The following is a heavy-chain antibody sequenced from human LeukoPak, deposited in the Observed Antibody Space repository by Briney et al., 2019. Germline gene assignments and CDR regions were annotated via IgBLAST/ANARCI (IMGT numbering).Heavy chain of an antibody. D-gene: IGHD3-22*01. V-gene: IGHV1-69*05. CDR2: IIPIFGTA. CDR1: GGTFSSYA. CDR3: ARDLFGPLDSSGYYCDY. Sequence: SVKVSCKASGGTFSSYAIGWVRQAPGQGLEWMGRIIPIFGTANYAQKFQGRVTITTDESTSTAYMELSSLRSEDTAVYYCARDLFGPLDSSGYYCDYWGQGTLVTVSS. J-gene: IGHJ4*02.